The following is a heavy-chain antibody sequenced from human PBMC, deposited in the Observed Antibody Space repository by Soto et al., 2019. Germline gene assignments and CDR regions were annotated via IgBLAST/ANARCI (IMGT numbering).Heavy chain of an antibody. CDR1: GYTFTSYG. J-gene: IGHJ6*02. CDR2: ISAYNGNT. CDR3: ARDQNVRTGENRPDFWSGYYFYGMDV. D-gene: IGHD3-3*01. V-gene: IGHV1-18*01. Sequence: ASVKVSCKASGYTFTSYGISWVRQAPGQGLEWMGWISAYNGNTNYAQKLRGRVTMTTDTSTSTAYMELRSLRSDDTAVYYCARDQNVRTGENRPDFWSGYYFYGMDVWGQGTTVTVSS.